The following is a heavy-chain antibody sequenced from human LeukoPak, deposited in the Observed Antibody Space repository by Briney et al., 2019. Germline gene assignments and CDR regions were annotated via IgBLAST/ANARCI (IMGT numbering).Heavy chain of an antibody. CDR3: TREYGSGWSGAGF. D-gene: IGHD6-19*01. J-gene: IGHJ4*02. CDR1: GGSISSYY. CDR2: INYSGSI. V-gene: IGHV4-59*01. Sequence: PSETLSLTCTVSGGSISSYYWSWIRQPPGKGLEWIGYINYSGSINYNPSLESRVTISVDTSKNQFSLKLSSVTAADTAVYYCTREYGSGWSGAGFWGQGTLVTVSS.